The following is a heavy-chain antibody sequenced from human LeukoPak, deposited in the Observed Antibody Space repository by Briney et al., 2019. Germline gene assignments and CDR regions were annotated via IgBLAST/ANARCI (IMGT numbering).Heavy chain of an antibody. Sequence: SETLSLTCNVSGVSVSTSYWNWIRQRPGKGLEWIGCLSYTGKTDYNPSLKSRVSISLGSSNNHFSLKLTSVTAADTVVYYCSEGYFEPFDHWGQGILVTVSS. J-gene: IGHJ4*02. CDR1: GVSVSTSY. CDR2: LSYTGKT. D-gene: IGHD2/OR15-2a*01. V-gene: IGHV4-59*02. CDR3: SEGYFEPFDH.